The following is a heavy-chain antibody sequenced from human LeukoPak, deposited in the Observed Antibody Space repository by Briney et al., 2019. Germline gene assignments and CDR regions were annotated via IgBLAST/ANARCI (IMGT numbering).Heavy chain of an antibody. V-gene: IGHV1-69*04. CDR2: ITPILGIA. D-gene: IGHD3-10*01. Sequence: SVKVSCKASGGTFSSYAISWVRQAPGQGLEWMGRITPILGIANYAQKFQGRVTITADKSTSTAYMELSSLRSEDTAVYYCARDLGAYGSGSYSDYWGQGTLVTVSS. J-gene: IGHJ4*02. CDR1: GGTFSSYA. CDR3: ARDLGAYGSGSYSDY.